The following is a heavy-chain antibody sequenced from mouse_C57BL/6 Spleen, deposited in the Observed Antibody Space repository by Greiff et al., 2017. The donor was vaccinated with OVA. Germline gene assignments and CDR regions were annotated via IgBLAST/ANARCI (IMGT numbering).Heavy chain of an antibody. CDR2: IDPSDSET. J-gene: IGHJ4*01. CDR1: GYTFTSYW. Sequence: VQLQQPGAELVRPGSSVKLSCKASGYTFTSYWMHWVKQRPIQGLEWIGNIDPSDSETHYNQKFKDKATLTVDKSSSTAYMQLSSLTSEDSAVYYCARGDYRTRYAMDYWGQGTSVTVSS. V-gene: IGHV1-52*01. CDR3: ARGDYRTRYAMDY. D-gene: IGHD5-5*01.